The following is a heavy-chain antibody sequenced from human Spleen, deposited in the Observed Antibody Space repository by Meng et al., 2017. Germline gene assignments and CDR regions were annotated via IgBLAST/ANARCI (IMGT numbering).Heavy chain of an antibody. CDR3: ARWRAYCSGGSCYSFSWFDP. V-gene: IGHV1-18*01. CDR2: ISAYNGNT. CDR1: GYTFTSYG. Sequence: ASVKVSCKASGYTFTSYGISWVRQAPGQGLEWMGWISAYNGNTNYAQKLQGRVTMTTDTSTSTAYMELRSLRSDDTAVYYCARWRAYCSGGSCYSFSWFDPWGQGTLVTVSS. D-gene: IGHD2-15*01. J-gene: IGHJ5*02.